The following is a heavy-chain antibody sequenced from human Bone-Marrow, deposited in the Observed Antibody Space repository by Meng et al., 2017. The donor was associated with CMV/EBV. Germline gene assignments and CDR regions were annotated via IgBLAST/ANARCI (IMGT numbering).Heavy chain of an antibody. CDR3: ALYYDSSGYYYYFAN. V-gene: IGHV1-69*05. J-gene: IGHJ4*02. Sequence: SVKVSCKASGGTFSIYTISWVRQAPGQGLEWMGGSIPMFGITNYAQKFQGRVTITTDESTSTAYMELRSLRSEDMAVYYCALYYDSSGYYYYFANWGPGNRVTGAS. CDR1: GGTFSIYT. D-gene: IGHD3-22*01. CDR2: SIPMFGIT.